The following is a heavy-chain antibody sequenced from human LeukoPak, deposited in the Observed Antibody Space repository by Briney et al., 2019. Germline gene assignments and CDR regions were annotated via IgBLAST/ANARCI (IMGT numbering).Heavy chain of an antibody. CDR2: ISVSGTTM. J-gene: IGHJ4*02. D-gene: IGHD4-17*01. CDR3: ARVGRLQYGDYVAFDY. V-gene: IGHV3-11*01. Sequence: GGSLRLSCATSGFTFSDYYMSWIRQAPGKGLEWVSYISVSGTTMYYADSVKGRFTLSRDNAKNSLYLQMNSLRAEDTAVYYCARVGRLQYGDYVAFDYWGQGTLVTVSS. CDR1: GFTFSDYY.